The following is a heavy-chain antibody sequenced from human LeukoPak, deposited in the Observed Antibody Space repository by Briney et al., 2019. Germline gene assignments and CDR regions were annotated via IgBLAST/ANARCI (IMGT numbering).Heavy chain of an antibody. CDR3: ARYCSSTSCYWYNWFDP. CDR1: GFTFSSYW. D-gene: IGHD2-2*01. J-gene: IGHJ5*02. Sequence: PGGSLRLSCAASGFTFSSYWMSWVRQAPGEGLEWVANIKQDGSEKYYVDSVKGRFTISRDNAKNSLYLQMNSLRAEDTAVYYCARYCSSTSCYWYNWFDPWGQGTLVTVSS. CDR2: IKQDGSEK. V-gene: IGHV3-7*01.